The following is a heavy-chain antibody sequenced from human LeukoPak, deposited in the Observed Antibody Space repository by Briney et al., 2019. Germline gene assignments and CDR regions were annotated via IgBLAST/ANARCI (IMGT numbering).Heavy chain of an antibody. CDR1: GGSISSYY. V-gene: IGHV4-59*08. J-gene: IGHJ4*02. D-gene: IGHD6-13*01. Sequence: SETLSLTCTVSGGSISSYYWSWIRQPPGKGLEWIAYIYYSGTTKYNASLKSRVTMSVDTSKNQFSLKLSSVTAADTAVYYCARLLAAAGRPFDYWGQGTLVTVSS. CDR2: IYYSGTT. CDR3: ARLLAAAGRPFDY.